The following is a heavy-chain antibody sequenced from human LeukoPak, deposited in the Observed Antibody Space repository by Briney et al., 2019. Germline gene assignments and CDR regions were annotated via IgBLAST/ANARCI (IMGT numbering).Heavy chain of an antibody. CDR2: IYYSGST. Sequence: TLSLTCTVSGGSISSSSYYWGWIRQPPGKGLEWIGYIYYSGSTYYNPSLKSRVTLSVDTSKNQFSLKLSSVTAADTAVYYCARERPTVTIDYWGQGTLVTVSS. J-gene: IGHJ4*02. CDR1: GGSISSSSYY. CDR3: ARERPTVTIDY. V-gene: IGHV4-30-4*08. D-gene: IGHD4-17*01.